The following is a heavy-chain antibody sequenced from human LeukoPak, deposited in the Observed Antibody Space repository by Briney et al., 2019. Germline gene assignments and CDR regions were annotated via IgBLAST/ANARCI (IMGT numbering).Heavy chain of an antibody. J-gene: IGHJ4*02. CDR1: GFTFSSYW. CDR3: AKAGSSGWSSSGGDY. CDR2: INSDGSST. D-gene: IGHD6-19*01. Sequence: GGSLRLSCAASGFTFSSYWMHWVRQAPGKGLVWVSRINSDGSSTSYADSVKGRFTISRDNAKNTLYLQMSSLRVEDTAIYYCAKAGSSGWSSSGGDYWGQGSLVTVSS. V-gene: IGHV3-74*01.